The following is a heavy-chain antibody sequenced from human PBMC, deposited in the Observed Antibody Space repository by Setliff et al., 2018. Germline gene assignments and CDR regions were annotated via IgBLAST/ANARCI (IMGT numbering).Heavy chain of an antibody. V-gene: IGHV4-59*10. CDR3: ARATVGLATIIYFDS. D-gene: IGHD4-4*01. Sequence: SETLSLTCAVYGGSFSGYYWSWIRQPAGKGLEWIGRTHSSGDTKYNPSLKTRVTMAVDTSKNQFSLKLNPATAADTAVYYCARATVGLATIIYFDSWGPGTLVTVSS. CDR1: GGSFSGYY. J-gene: IGHJ4*02. CDR2: THSSGDT.